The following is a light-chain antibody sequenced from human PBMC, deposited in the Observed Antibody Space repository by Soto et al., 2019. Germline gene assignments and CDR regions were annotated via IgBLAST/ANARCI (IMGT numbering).Light chain of an antibody. CDR1: QSVSSSY. V-gene: IGKV3-20*01. J-gene: IGKJ3*01. CDR3: QQYGSSPPVT. CDR2: GAS. Sequence: EIVLTQSPGTLSLSPGERATLSCRASQSVSSSYLAWYQQKPGQAPRLLIYGASSRATGIPDRFSGSGSGTDFTLNSSRLEPEDFAVSYCQQYGSSPPVTFGPGTKVDIK.